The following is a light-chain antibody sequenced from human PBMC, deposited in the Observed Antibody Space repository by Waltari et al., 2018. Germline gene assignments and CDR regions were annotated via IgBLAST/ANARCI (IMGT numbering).Light chain of an antibody. J-gene: IGLJ3*02. CDR2: GVS. V-gene: IGLV2-14*03. Sequence: QSALTQPASVSGSPGQSISISCTGPSCDIGGLNYVSWYQQHPGKAPKLLIYGVSNRPSGVSHRFSGSKSGNTASLTISGLQAEDEADYYCTSYTSSSTWVFGGGTKLTVL. CDR3: TSYTSSSTWV. CDR1: SCDIGGLNY.